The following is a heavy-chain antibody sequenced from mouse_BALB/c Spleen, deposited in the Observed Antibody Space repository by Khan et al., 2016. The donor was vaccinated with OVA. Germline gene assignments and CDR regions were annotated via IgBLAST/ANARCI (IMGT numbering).Heavy chain of an antibody. J-gene: IGHJ4*01. Sequence: EVELVDSGPDLMKPGTSVKISCKASGYSITSYYMHWVKQSHGKSLEWIGYIDPFNGGTSYNQKFKGKATLTVDKSSSTAYMHLSSLTSEDSAVYYCAKGGLGLRSYAMDYWGQGTSVTVSS. V-gene: IGHV1S135*01. CDR2: IDPFNGGT. CDR1: GYSITSYY. CDR3: AKGGLGLRSYAMDY. D-gene: IGHD3-1*01.